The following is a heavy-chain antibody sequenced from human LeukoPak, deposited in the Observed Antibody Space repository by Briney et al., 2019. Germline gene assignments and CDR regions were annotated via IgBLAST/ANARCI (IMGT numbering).Heavy chain of an antibody. D-gene: IGHD7-27*01. Sequence: GGTLSLSCAAYGFTFSSYGLHWIRQAPGKGLEWVAVISYDGSNNYYADSVKGRFSISRDNSKNTLYRQMNSLRAEDTAVYYCAKDPTGDLYYFDYWGQGTLFTVSS. CDR1: GFTFSSYG. CDR2: ISYDGSNN. CDR3: AKDPTGDLYYFDY. J-gene: IGHJ4*02. V-gene: IGHV3-30*18.